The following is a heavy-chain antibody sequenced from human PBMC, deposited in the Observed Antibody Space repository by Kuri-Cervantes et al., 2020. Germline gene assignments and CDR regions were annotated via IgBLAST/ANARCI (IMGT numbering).Heavy chain of an antibody. J-gene: IGHJ6*02. D-gene: IGHD6-13*01. CDR1: GFTFSSYV. V-gene: IGHV3-30-3*01. Sequence: GGSLRLSCAASGFTFSSYVMHWVRQAPGKGLEWVAVISYDGSNKYYADSVKGRFTISRDNSKNTLYLQMNSLRAEDTAVYYCAELVKGEGGMDVWSQGTTVTVSS. CDR3: AELVKGEGGMDV. CDR2: ISYDGSNK.